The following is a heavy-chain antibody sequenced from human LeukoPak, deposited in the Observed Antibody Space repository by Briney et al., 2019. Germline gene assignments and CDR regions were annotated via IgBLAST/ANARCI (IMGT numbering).Heavy chain of an antibody. V-gene: IGHV4-59*01. J-gene: IGHJ4*02. D-gene: IGHD5-12*01. CDR3: ARVTGYDWESFYDY. CDR2: IYYSGST. CDR1: GGSISSYY. Sequence: SETLSLTCTVSGGSISSYYWSWIRQPPGKGLEWIGYIYYSGSTNYNPSLKSRVTISVDTSKNQFSLKLRSVTAADTAVYYYARVTGYDWESFYDYWGQGILVTVSS.